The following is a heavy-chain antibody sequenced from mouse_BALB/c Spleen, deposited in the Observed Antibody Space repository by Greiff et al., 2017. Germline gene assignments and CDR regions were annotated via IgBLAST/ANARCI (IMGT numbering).Heavy chain of an antibody. D-gene: IGHD2-4*01. Sequence: QVQLKQPGAELVMPGASVKMSCKASGYTFTSYWMHWVKQRPGQGLEWIGYINPSTGYTEYNQKFKDKATLTADKSSSTAYMQLSSLTSEDSAVYYCARYDYDVNYWGQGTTLTVSS. J-gene: IGHJ2*01. CDR2: INPSTGYT. CDR3: ARYDYDVNY. CDR1: GYTFTSYW. V-gene: IGHV1S26*01.